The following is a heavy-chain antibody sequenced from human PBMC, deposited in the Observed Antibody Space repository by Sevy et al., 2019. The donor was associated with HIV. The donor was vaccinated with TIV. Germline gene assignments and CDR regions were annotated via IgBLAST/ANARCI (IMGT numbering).Heavy chain of an antibody. V-gene: IGHV3-23*01. J-gene: IGHJ4*02. Sequence: GGSLRLSCAASGLTLRNYAVNWVRQAPGKGLEWVSPAVGVDDTTYYADSVKGRFIISRDDSKNTLYLQMTSLTAEDTAVYFCAKGTANAGYYFDYWGRGTLVTVSS. CDR3: AKGTANAGYYFDY. CDR1: GLTLRNYA. CDR2: AVGVDDTT. D-gene: IGHD1-7*01.